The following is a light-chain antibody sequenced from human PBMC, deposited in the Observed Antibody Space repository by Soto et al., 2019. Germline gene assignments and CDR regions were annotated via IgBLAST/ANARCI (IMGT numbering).Light chain of an antibody. J-gene: IGKJ2*01. CDR3: QHSYITPRYN. V-gene: IGKV1-39*01. Sequence: DIQITQSPSSLSASVGDRVTITCRASQSISSHLNWYQHKPGRPPRLLIFASYILGGGVPSRFSGSGYDTYFNLTIESLKHEEFDNYYCQHSYITPRYNFGQGTKVDIK. CDR1: QSISSH. CDR2: ASY.